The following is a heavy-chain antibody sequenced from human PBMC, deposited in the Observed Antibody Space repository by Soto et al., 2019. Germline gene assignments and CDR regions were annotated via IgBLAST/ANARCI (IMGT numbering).Heavy chain of an antibody. CDR3: AKVKYYYVRGGNPPVGY. CDR1: GFSLSSHA. J-gene: IGHJ4*02. Sequence: GRSLRLSCVASGFSLSSHAVSWVRQTPEKGLEWVSSISDSGATSSYADFVKGRFTVSRDNSRNTLYLQMDSLRVEDTAVYYCAKVKYYYVRGGNPPVGYWGPGTVVTVSS. V-gene: IGHV3-23*01. CDR2: ISDSGATS. D-gene: IGHD3-10*02.